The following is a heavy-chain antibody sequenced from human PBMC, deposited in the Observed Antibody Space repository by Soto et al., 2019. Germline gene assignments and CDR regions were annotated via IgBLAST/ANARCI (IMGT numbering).Heavy chain of an antibody. CDR3: ARGADYVWGSYRLNWYFDL. J-gene: IGHJ2*01. Sequence: ASVKVSCKASGYTFTSYAMHWVRQAPGQRLEWMGWINAGNGNTKYSQKFQGRVTITRDTSASTAYMELSSLRSEDTAVYYCARGADYVWGSYRLNWYFDLWGRGTLVTVSS. CDR2: INAGNGNT. V-gene: IGHV1-3*01. D-gene: IGHD3-16*02. CDR1: GYTFTSYA.